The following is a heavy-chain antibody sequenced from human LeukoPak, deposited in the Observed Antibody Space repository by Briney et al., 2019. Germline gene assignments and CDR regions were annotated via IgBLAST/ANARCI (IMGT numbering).Heavy chain of an antibody. CDR1: GVSFSNYY. CDR2: IYYSGST. D-gene: IGHD4-17*01. V-gene: IGHV4-39*01. Sequence: SETLSLTCDVYGVSFSNYYWGWIRQPPGKGLEWIGSIYYSGSTYYNPSLKSRVTISVDTSKNQFSLKLSSVTAADTAVYYCARPVYGDYDDYYYMDVWGKGTTVTVSS. CDR3: ARPVYGDYDDYYYMDV. J-gene: IGHJ6*03.